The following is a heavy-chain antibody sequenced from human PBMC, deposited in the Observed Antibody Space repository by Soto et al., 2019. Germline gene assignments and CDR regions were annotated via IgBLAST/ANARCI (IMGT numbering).Heavy chain of an antibody. V-gene: IGHV3-23*01. Sequence: PGGSLRLSCAASGFTFNTYAMSWVRQAPGKGLEWVSAISGSGGSTHYADSVKGRFTISRDNSKNTVYLQMNSLRAEDTAVYYCAKVFAYALDYWGQGTLVTVSS. J-gene: IGHJ4*02. CDR1: GFTFNTYA. D-gene: IGHD3-3*01. CDR2: ISGSGGST. CDR3: AKVFAYALDY.